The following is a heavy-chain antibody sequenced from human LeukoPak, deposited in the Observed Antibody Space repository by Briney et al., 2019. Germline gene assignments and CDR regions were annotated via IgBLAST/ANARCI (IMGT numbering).Heavy chain of an antibody. CDR1: GFTFSRYE. CDR2: ISSSGGTM. CDR3: ASCMLRGLIGAFDI. D-gene: IGHD3-10*01. V-gene: IGHV3-48*03. J-gene: IGHJ3*02. Sequence: PGGSLRLSCAASGFTFSRYEMNWVRQAPGKGLEWVSYISSSGGTMYYADSVKGRFTISRDNAKNSLYLQMNSLRAEDTAVYYCASCMLRGLIGAFDIWGQGTMVTVSS.